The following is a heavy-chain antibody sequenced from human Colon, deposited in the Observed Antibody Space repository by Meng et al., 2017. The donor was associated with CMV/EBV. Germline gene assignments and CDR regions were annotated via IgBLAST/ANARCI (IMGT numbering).Heavy chain of an antibody. J-gene: IGHJ4*02. Sequence: GESLKISCAASGFTFNIYDMNWVRQAPGKGLEWVSYISRSGSTIFYADSVRGRFTVSRDNAKNSLYLQMTGLRAEDTAVYYCAGAAVGGNDGIDFWGQGTLVTVSS. CDR3: AGAAVGGNDGIDF. CDR1: GFTFNIYD. CDR2: ISRSGSTI. V-gene: IGHV3-48*03. D-gene: IGHD4-23*01.